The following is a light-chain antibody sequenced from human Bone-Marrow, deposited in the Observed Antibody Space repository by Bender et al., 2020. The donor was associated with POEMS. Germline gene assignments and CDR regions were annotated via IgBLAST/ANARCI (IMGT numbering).Light chain of an antibody. J-gene: IGLJ2*01. CDR3: QSYDSSLIGHVV. CDR1: GSDVGGYDY. V-gene: IGLV2-8*01. CDR2: EVT. Sequence: QSVLTQPPSASGSPGQSVTISCTGTGSDVGGYDYVSWYQQHPGKAPKLLICEVTKRPSGVPARFSGSKSGNTASLTVSRLQAEDEADYYCQSYDSSLIGHVVFGGGTRLTV.